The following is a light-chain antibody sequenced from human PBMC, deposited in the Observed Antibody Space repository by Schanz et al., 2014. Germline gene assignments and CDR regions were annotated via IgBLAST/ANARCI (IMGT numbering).Light chain of an antibody. V-gene: IGLV2-14*01. J-gene: IGLJ1*01. CDR2: DVS. Sequence: QSALTQPASVSGSPGQSITISCTGTSSDVGGYNYVSWYQQHPGKAPKLMIYDVSNRPSGVPDRFSGSKSGNTASLTISGLQAEDEADYYCSSNGGVNIYVFGTGTKVTVL. CDR3: SSNGGVNIYV. CDR1: SSDVGGYNY.